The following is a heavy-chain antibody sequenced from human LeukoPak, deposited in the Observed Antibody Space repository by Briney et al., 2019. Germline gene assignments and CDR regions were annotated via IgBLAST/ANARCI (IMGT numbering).Heavy chain of an antibody. Sequence: ASVKVSCKASGYTFTSYYMHWVRQAPGQGLEWMGIINPSGGSTSYAQKLQGRVTMTTDTSTSTAYMELRSLRSDDTAVYYCARGATAGRFSLRPTGAYYMDVWGKGTTVTVSS. CDR3: ARGATAGRFSLRPTGAYYMDV. V-gene: IGHV1-46*01. CDR2: INPSGGST. CDR1: GYTFTSYY. D-gene: IGHD6-13*01. J-gene: IGHJ6*03.